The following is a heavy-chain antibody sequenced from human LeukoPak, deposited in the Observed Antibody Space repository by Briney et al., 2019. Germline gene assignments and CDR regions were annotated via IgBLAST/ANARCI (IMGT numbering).Heavy chain of an antibody. Sequence: SETLSLTCAVYGGSFSGYYWSWIRQPPGKGLEWIGEINHSGSTNYNPSLKSRVTISVDTSKNQFSLKLSSVTAADTAVYYCARGNLEYYYDSSGSPGNWFDRWGQGTLVTVSS. CDR3: ARGNLEYYYDSSGSPGNWFDR. CDR2: INHSGST. J-gene: IGHJ5*02. D-gene: IGHD3-22*01. V-gene: IGHV4-34*01. CDR1: GGSFSGYY.